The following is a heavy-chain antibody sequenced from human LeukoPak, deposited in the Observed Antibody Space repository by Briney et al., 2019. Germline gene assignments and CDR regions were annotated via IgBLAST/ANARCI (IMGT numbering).Heavy chain of an antibody. CDR1: GFTFSNYV. V-gene: IGHV3-30*18. Sequence: PGGSLRLSCAASGFTFSNYVMHWVRQAPGKGLEWVALISYDGSDKYYADSVKGRFTISRENSKNTLYLQMNSLRAEDTAVYYCAKTYYDSSGYYYDDPLDYWGQGTLVTVSS. D-gene: IGHD3-22*01. CDR3: AKTYYDSSGYYYDDPLDY. J-gene: IGHJ4*02. CDR2: ISYDGSDK.